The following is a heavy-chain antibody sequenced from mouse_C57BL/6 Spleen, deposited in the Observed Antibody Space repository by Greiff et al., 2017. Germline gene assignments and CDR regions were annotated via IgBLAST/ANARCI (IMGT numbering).Heavy chain of an antibody. D-gene: IGHD1-1*01. Sequence: EVKLQESGPGLVKPSQSLSLTCSVTGYSITSGYYWNWIRQFPGNKLEWMGYISYDGSNNYNPSLKNRISITRDTSKNQFFLKLNSVTTEDTATYYCARGDYYGSFAYWGQGTLVTVSA. CDR1: GYSITSGYY. J-gene: IGHJ3*01. CDR2: ISYDGSN. CDR3: ARGDYYGSFAY. V-gene: IGHV3-6*01.